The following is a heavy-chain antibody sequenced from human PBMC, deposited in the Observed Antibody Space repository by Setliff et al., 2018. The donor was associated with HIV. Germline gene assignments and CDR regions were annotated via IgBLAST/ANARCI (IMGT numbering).Heavy chain of an antibody. D-gene: IGHD5-12*01. Sequence: ASVKVSCKASGGTFSSYVINWVRQAPGQGLEWMGVINPTGGSTRNTQKFQGRVAMTRDTSTSTVYMELSSLRSEDTAVYYCASAGAWQRNALDIWGQGTMVTVSS. CDR2: INPTGGST. CDR3: ASAGAWQRNALDI. CDR1: GGTFSSYV. V-gene: IGHV1-46*01. J-gene: IGHJ3*02.